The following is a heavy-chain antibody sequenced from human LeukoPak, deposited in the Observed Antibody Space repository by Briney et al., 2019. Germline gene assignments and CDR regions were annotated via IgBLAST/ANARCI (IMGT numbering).Heavy chain of an antibody. CDR3: AKDRGYSSGWPSFDY. CDR1: GFTFSSYA. Sequence: GGSLRLSCAASGFTFSSYAMHWVRQAPGKGLEWVAVISYDGSNKYYADSVKGRFTISRDNSKNTLYLQMNSLRAEDTAVYYCAKDRGYSSGWPSFDYWGQGTLVTVSS. V-gene: IGHV3-30*04. J-gene: IGHJ4*02. D-gene: IGHD6-19*01. CDR2: ISYDGSNK.